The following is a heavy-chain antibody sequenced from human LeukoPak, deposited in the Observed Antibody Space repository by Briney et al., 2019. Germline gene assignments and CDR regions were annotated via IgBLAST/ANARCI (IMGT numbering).Heavy chain of an antibody. Sequence: SETLSLTCTVSGGSISSYYWSWIRQPPGKGLEWIGYIYYSGSTNYNPSLKSRITISIDTSKSQFSLKLSSVTAADTAVYFCARDEQWLEGNAFDIWGQGTMVTVSS. CDR3: ARDEQWLEGNAFDI. CDR1: GGSISSYY. D-gene: IGHD6-19*01. CDR2: IYYSGST. J-gene: IGHJ3*02. V-gene: IGHV4-59*12.